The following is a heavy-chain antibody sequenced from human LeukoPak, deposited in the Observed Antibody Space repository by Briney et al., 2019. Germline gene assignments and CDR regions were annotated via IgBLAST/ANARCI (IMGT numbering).Heavy chain of an antibody. CDR1: GFTFSGYY. Sequence: RRASVKVSCKTSGFTFSGYYIHWVRQAPGQGLEWMGWINPNSGGTIYAEKFQDRVTMTRDTSISTAYMELRKLRSDDTAVYYCARADILTGYYSPDYYFYMDVWGKGTTVTISS. V-gene: IGHV1-2*02. J-gene: IGHJ6*03. D-gene: IGHD3-9*01. CDR3: ARADILTGYYSPDYYFYMDV. CDR2: INPNSGGT.